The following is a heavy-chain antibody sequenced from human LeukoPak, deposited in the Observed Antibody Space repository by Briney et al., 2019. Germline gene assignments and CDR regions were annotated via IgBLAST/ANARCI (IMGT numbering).Heavy chain of an antibody. D-gene: IGHD3-10*01. J-gene: IGHJ6*03. CDR3: ASSRGSHMDV. CDR1: GEPFSGYY. CDR2: INHSGST. V-gene: IGHV4-34*01. Sequence: PSETLSLTCAVYGEPFSGYYWSWIRQPPGKGLEWIGEINHSGSTNYNPSLKSRVTISADTSKNQFSLKLSSVTAADTAAYYCASSRGSHMDVWGKGTTVTISS.